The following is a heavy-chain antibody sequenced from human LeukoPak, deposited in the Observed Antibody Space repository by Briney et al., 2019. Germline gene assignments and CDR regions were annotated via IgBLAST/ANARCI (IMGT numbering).Heavy chain of an antibody. V-gene: IGHV3-30*04. D-gene: IGHD3-10*02. CDR1: GFTFTNYA. CDR3: AELGITMIGGV. Sequence: PGGSLRLSCTASGFTFTNYAVHWVRQAPGKGLEWVALISYDESNKYYADSVKGRFTISRDNAKNSLYLQMNSLRAEDTAVYYCAELGITMIGGVWGKGTTVTISS. J-gene: IGHJ6*04. CDR2: ISYDESNK.